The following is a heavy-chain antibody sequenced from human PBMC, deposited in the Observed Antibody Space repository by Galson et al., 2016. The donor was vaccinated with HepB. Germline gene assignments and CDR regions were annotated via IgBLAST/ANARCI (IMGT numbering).Heavy chain of an antibody. CDR3: ARVGYNYGSGSYYNGDDWYYDL. V-gene: IGHV3-30*04. D-gene: IGHD3-10*01. CDR1: EFTFSKYA. CDR2: ISYDGSNK. J-gene: IGHJ2*01. Sequence: SLRLSCAASEFTFSKYAIHWVRQAPGKGLEWVAVISYDGSNKYFADSVKGRFTISRDNSENTLYLQMNSLRAEDTAVYYCARVGYNYGSGSYYNGDDWYYDLWGRGTLVIVSS.